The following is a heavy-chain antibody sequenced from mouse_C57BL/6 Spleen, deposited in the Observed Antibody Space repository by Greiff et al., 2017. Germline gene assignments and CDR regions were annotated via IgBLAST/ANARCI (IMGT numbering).Heavy chain of an antibody. Sequence: QQSCKASGYTFTSYGISWVKQRTGQGLEWIGEIYPRSGNTYYNEKFKGKATLTADKSSSTAYMELRSLTSEDSAVYFCARGATRGYAMDYWGQGTSVTVSS. CDR2: IYPRSGNT. CDR1: GYTFTSYG. V-gene: IGHV1-81*01. J-gene: IGHJ4*01. CDR3: ARGATRGYAMDY. D-gene: IGHD3-1*01.